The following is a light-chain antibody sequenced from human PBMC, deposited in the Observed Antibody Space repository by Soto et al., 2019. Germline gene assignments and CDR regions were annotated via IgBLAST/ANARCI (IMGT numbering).Light chain of an antibody. CDR1: QSVSSSY. J-gene: IGKJ1*01. CDR2: GAS. CDR3: QQYGNSPWT. Sequence: IVLTQTNGTLCLSHGERATLSCRASQSVSSSYLAWYQQKPGQAPRLLIYGASSRATGIPDRFSGSGSGTDFTLTISRLEPEDFAVYYCQQYGNSPWTFGQGAKVDIK. V-gene: IGKV3-20*01.